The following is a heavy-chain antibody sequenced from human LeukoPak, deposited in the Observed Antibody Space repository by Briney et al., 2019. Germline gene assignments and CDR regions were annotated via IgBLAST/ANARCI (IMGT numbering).Heavy chain of an antibody. J-gene: IGHJ6*02. CDR3: ARGTTHTELWAYYYYGMDV. CDR1: GGSISSYY. CDR2: ICYSGST. V-gene: IGHV4-59*01. D-gene: IGHD2-21*01. Sequence: SETLSLTCTVSGGSISSYYWSWIRQPPGKGLEWIGYICYSGSTNYNPSLKSRVTISVDTSKNQFSLKLSSVTAADTAVYYCARGTTHTELWAYYYYGMDVWGQGTTVTVSS.